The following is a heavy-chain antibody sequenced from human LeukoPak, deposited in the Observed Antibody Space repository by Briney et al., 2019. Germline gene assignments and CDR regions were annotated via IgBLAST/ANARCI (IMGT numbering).Heavy chain of an antibody. D-gene: IGHD3-10*01. CDR1: GFTFSSYA. CDR3: AKNKGYYGSLDAFDI. J-gene: IGHJ3*02. V-gene: IGHV3-23*01. Sequence: PGGSLRLSCAASGFTFSSYAMSWVRQAPGKGLEWVSAISDSGGSTFYADSVKGRFTVSRDNSKNTLYLQKNSLRAEDTAVYYCAKNKGYYGSLDAFDIWGQGTMVTVSS. CDR2: ISDSGGST.